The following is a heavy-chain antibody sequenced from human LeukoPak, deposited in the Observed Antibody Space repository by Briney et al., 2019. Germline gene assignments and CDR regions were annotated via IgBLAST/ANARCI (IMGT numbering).Heavy chain of an antibody. CDR3: ATRTPLKVGGSEPLSSMDV. CDR2: FDPEDGET. V-gene: IGHV1-24*01. CDR1: GYTLTELS. Sequence: GASVKVSCKVSGYTLTELSMHWVRQAPGKGLEWMGGFDPEDGETIYAQKFQGRVTMTEDTSTDTAYMELSSLRSEDTAVYYCATRTPLKVGGSEPLSSMDVWGKGTTVTVSS. D-gene: IGHD2-15*01. J-gene: IGHJ6*03.